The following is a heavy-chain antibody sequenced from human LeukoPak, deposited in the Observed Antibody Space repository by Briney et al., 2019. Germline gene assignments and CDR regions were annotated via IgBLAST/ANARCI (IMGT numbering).Heavy chain of an antibody. D-gene: IGHD1-26*01. V-gene: IGHV1-18*01. Sequence: ASVKVSCKASGYTFTSYGISWVRQAPGQGLEWMGWISAYNGNTNYAQKLQGRVIMTTDTSTSTAYMELRSLRSDDTAVYYCARSGSYYVHRPNAFDIWGQGTMVTVSS. CDR2: ISAYNGNT. CDR1: GYTFTSYG. CDR3: ARSGSYYVHRPNAFDI. J-gene: IGHJ3*02.